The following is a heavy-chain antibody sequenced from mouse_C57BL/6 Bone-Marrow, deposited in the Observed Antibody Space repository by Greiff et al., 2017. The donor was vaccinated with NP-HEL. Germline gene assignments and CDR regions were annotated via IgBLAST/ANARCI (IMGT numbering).Heavy chain of an antibody. J-gene: IGHJ3*01. CDR2: INPSSGYT. CDR1: GYTFTSYT. V-gene: IGHV1-4*01. Sequence: VQLQQSGAELARPGASVKMSCKASGYTFTSYTMHWVKQRPGQGLEWIGYINPSSGYTKSNQKFKDKATLTADKSPSTAYMQLSSLTSEDSAVYYCARRWLRRTYWGHGTLVTVSA. CDR3: ARRWLRRTY. D-gene: IGHD2-2*01.